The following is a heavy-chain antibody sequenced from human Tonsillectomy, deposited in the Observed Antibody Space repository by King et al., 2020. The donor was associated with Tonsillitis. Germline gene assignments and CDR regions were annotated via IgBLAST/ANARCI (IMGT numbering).Heavy chain of an antibody. V-gene: IGHV3-33*01. CDR2: IWYDVSNI. D-gene: IGHD6-13*01. CDR1: GFTVSSYG. Sequence: VQLVESGGGVVQPGMSLRLSCAASGFTVSSYGMHWVRQAPGKGLAWVAVIWYDVSNIYYADSVKGRFTISGDNSKTTPYLQMNSRRAEDTAVYECARDVAAAGTGIDYWGQGTLVTVSS. CDR3: ARDVAAAGTGIDY. J-gene: IGHJ4*02.